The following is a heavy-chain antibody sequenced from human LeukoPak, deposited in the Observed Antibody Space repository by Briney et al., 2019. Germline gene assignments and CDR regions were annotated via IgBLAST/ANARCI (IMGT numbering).Heavy chain of an antibody. D-gene: IGHD1-26*01. CDR2: IWYDGSNK. Sequence: GGSLRLSCAASGFTFSSYGMHWVRQAPGKGLEWVAVIWYDGSNKYYADSVKGRFTISRDNYKNTVSLQMNSLRVEDMAIYYCAKGGYSGTYSHLDDWGQGTLVTVSS. CDR1: GFTFSSYG. J-gene: IGHJ4*02. CDR3: AKGGYSGTYSHLDD. V-gene: IGHV3-33*06.